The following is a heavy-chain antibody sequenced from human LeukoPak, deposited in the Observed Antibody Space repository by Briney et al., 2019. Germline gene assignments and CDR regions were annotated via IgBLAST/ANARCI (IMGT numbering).Heavy chain of an antibody. V-gene: IGHV3-64D*06. Sequence: GGSLRLSCSASGFTFSSYAMHWVRQAPGKGLEYVSAISSNGGSTYYADSVKGRFTISRDNSKNTLYLQMSSLRAEDTAVYYCARGSPRYCSGGSCYSETKYYFDYWGQGTLVTVSS. CDR1: GFTFSSYA. CDR2: ISSNGGST. D-gene: IGHD2-15*01. CDR3: ARGSPRYCSGGSCYSETKYYFDY. J-gene: IGHJ4*02.